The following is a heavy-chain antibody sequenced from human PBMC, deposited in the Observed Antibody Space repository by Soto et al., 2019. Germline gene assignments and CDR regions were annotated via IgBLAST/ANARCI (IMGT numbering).Heavy chain of an antibody. Sequence: GGSLRLSCAASGFTFSTYSINWVRQAPGKGLEWVSYISSSSSTIFYTDSVKGRFSISRDTSKNTVSLQMNSLRVEDTAIYYCAKEYGNTYWYFDYWGQGTQVTVSS. CDR1: GFTFSTYS. CDR3: AKEYGNTYWYFDY. J-gene: IGHJ4*02. V-gene: IGHV3-48*01. D-gene: IGHD2-8*02. CDR2: ISSSSSTI.